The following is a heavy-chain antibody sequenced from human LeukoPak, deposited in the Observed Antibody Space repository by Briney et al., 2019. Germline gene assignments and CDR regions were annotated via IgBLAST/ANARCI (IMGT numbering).Heavy chain of an antibody. Sequence: SVKVSCKASGGTFSSYAISWVRQAPGRGLEWMGGIIPIFGTANYAQKFQGRVTITADESTSTAYMELSSLRSEDTAVYYCARDSAKMATSFFDAFDIWGQGTMVTVSP. CDR3: ARDSAKMATSFFDAFDI. V-gene: IGHV1-69*13. J-gene: IGHJ3*02. CDR1: GGTFSSYA. CDR2: IIPIFGTA. D-gene: IGHD5-24*01.